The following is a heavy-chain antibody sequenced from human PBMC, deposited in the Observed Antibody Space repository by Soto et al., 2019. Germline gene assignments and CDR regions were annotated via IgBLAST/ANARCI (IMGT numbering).Heavy chain of an antibody. CDR1: GFSLSTSGVG. Sequence: QITLKESGPTLVKPTQTLTLTCTFSGFSLSTSGVGVGWIRQPPGKALEWLALIYWDDDKRYSPSLESRLTITMDTSKNQVVLTMTNMGPVDTATYYCAHSRPPRLLDYWGQGTLVTVSS. V-gene: IGHV2-5*02. J-gene: IGHJ4*02. CDR2: IYWDDDK. CDR3: AHSRPPRLLDY.